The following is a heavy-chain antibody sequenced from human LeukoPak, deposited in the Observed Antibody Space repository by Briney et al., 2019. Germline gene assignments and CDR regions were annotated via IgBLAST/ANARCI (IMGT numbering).Heavy chain of an antibody. CDR3: ARLGATTGLYYYYYYYMDV. V-gene: IGHV4-39*07. D-gene: IGHD1-26*01. Sequence: PSETLSLTCTVSGGSISSSSYYWGWIRQPRGKGLEWIGSIYYSGSTNYNPSLKSRVTISVDTSKNQFSLKLSSVTAADTAVYYCARLGATTGLYYYYYYYMDVWGKGTTVTVSS. CDR2: IYYSGST. CDR1: GGSISSSSYY. J-gene: IGHJ6*03.